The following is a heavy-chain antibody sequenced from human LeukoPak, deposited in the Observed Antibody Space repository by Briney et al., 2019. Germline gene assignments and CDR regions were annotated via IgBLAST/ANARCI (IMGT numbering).Heavy chain of an antibody. CDR3: AREAEAFDI. Sequence: GGSLRLSCAASGFTFSRYAMHWVRQAPGKELEWVAVISYDGSNEYYADSVKGRFTISRDNSKNTLYLQMNSLRPEDTAVYYCAREAEAFDIWGQGTMVTVSS. V-gene: IGHV3-30-3*01. J-gene: IGHJ3*02. CDR2: ISYDGSNE. CDR1: GFTFSRYA.